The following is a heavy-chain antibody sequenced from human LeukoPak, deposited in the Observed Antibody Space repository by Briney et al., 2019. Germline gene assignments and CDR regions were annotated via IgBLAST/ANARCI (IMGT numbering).Heavy chain of an antibody. CDR2: IYYSGST. J-gene: IGHJ2*01. CDR1: GDSIASGTYS. CDR3: ARGQYHLLYWYFDL. Sequence: SETLSPTCTVSGDSIASGTYSWGWIRQPPGKGLEWIGSIYYSGSTYYNPSLKSRVTISVDTSKNQFPLKLSSVTAADTAVYYCARGQYHLLYWYFDLWGRGTLVTVSS. V-gene: IGHV4-39*01. D-gene: IGHD2-2*01.